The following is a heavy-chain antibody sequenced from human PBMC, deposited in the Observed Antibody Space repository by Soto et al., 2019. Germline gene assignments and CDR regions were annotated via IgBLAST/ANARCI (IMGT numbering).Heavy chain of an antibody. CDR2: ISSDGRDE. V-gene: IGHV3-30*03. J-gene: IGHJ4*01. D-gene: IGHD1-26*01. CDR1: GCPFSDYF. Sequence: EGSLSLSCSFSGCPFSDYFRHWVRQAPGEGLQWVAVISSDGRDEQYADSVKGRFTVSRDNSKSTFYLQMNSLSPEDTAVYSCARQEAGSYFDFWGHGTLVNVSA. CDR3: ARQEAGSYFDF.